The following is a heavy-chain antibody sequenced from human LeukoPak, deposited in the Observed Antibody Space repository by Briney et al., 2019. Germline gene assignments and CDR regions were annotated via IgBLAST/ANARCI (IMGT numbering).Heavy chain of an antibody. J-gene: IGHJ3*02. Sequence: ASVKVSCKASGGTFSSYAISWVRQAPGQGLEWMGGIIPIFGTANYAQKFQGRVTITADESTSTAYMELSSLRSEDTAVYYCARGHWYYYDSSGYYFGAFDIWAKGQWSPSLQ. CDR1: GGTFSSYA. V-gene: IGHV1-69*01. CDR3: ARGHWYYYDSSGYYFGAFDI. D-gene: IGHD3-22*01. CDR2: IIPIFGTA.